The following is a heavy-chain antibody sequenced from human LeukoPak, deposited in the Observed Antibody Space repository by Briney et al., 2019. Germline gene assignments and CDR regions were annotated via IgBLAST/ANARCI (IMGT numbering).Heavy chain of an antibody. J-gene: IGHJ6*03. CDR3: ARDLASPPNHYSPWKSLSYYYMDV. CDR2: IKHDGSEM. V-gene: IGHV3-7*01. Sequence: GGSLRLSCVVSGLTFNSYWMTWVRQAPGKGLEWVANIKHDGSEMYYVDSVKGRFTVSRDNARNSLYLQMNSLRAEDTAVYYCARDLASPPNHYSPWKSLSYYYMDVWGKGTTVTVSS. D-gene: IGHD5-18*01. CDR1: GLTFNSYW.